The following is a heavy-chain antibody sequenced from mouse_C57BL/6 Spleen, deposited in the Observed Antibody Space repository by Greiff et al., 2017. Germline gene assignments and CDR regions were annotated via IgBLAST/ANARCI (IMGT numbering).Heavy chain of an antibody. CDR1: GYTFTSYW. CDR3: AREPYDGFAY. CDR2: IDPNSVGT. Sequence: QVQLKQPGAELVKPGASVKLSCKASGYTFTSYWMHWVKQRPGRGLEWIGRIDPNSVGTKYTEKFKSKATLTVDKPSSTAYMQLSSLTSEVSAVYYCAREPYDGFAYWGQGTLVTVSA. V-gene: IGHV1-72*01. D-gene: IGHD2-12*01. J-gene: IGHJ3*01.